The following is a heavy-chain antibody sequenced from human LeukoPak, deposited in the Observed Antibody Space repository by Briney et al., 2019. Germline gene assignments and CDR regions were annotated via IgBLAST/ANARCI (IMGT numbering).Heavy chain of an antibody. J-gene: IGHJ6*03. CDR2: VNHSGST. CDR3: DGPKSTVFRHYYYYMDV. Sequence: SETLSLTCAGYGWSFSGYYWGWIRQPPGKGLEWIGEVNHSGSTNSNTSLKSRATISVETSKTHFSLKLSSATAADTAVYYCDGPKSTVFRHYYYYMDVWGKGTTVTVSS. D-gene: IGHD4-17*01. CDR1: GWSFSGYY. V-gene: IGHV4-34*01.